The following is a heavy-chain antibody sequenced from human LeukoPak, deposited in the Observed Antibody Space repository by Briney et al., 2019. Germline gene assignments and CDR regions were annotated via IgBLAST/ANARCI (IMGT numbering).Heavy chain of an antibody. V-gene: IGHV3-23*01. J-gene: IGHJ6*02. CDR1: GFTFSSYA. CDR2: ISGSGGST. CDR3: AKEELEYSSSSAYYYGMDV. Sequence: GGSLRVSCAASGFTFSSYAMSSGRQAPGEGLEWVSAISGSGGSTYYADTVKGRFNISRDNSKNTLYLQMNSLRAEDTAVYYCAKEELEYSSSSAYYYGMDVWGQGTTVTVSS. D-gene: IGHD6-6*01.